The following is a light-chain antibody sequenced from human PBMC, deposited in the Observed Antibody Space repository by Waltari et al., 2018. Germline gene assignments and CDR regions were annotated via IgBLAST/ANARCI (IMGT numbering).Light chain of an antibody. CDR1: QRVFHTNNKNY. CDR2: WAS. Sequence: DIVMTQSPDSLAVSLGERATINCKSSQRVFHTNNKNYLAWYQQKPGHPPKLLIYWASTRESGVPDRFSGSGSGTDFTLAISSLQAEDVAVYYCQQYYSAPNTFGQGTNVEIK. J-gene: IGKJ2*01. V-gene: IGKV4-1*01. CDR3: QQYYSAPNT.